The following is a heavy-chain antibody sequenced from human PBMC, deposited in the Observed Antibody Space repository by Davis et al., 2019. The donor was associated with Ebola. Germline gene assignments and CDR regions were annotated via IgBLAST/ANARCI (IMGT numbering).Heavy chain of an antibody. D-gene: IGHD2-15*01. J-gene: IGHJ2*01. V-gene: IGHV4-4*02. CDR2: IYHSGST. CDR1: GGSISSSNW. Sequence: SETLSLTCAVSGGSISSSNWWSWVRQPPGKGLEWIGEIYHSGSTNYNPSLKSRVTISVDKSKNQFSLKLSSVTAADTAVYYCARAGNIVVVVAANYWYFDLWGRGTLVTVSS. CDR3: ARAGNIVVVVAANYWYFDL.